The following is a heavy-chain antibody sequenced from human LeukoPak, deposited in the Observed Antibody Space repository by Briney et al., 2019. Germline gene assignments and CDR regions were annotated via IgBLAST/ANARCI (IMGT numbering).Heavy chain of an antibody. J-gene: IGHJ4*02. CDR1: GGSISSYY. Sequence: SETLSLTCTDSGGSISSYYWSWIRQPPGKGLEWIGYIYYSGSTNYNPSLKSRVTISVDTSKNQFSLKLSSVTAADTAVYYCASRTPSGSVDYWGQGTLVTVSS. CDR3: ASRTPSGSVDY. D-gene: IGHD6-19*01. V-gene: IGHV4-59*01. CDR2: IYYSGST.